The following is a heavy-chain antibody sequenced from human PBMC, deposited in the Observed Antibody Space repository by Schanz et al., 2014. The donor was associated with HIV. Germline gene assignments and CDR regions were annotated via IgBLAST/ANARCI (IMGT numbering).Heavy chain of an antibody. Sequence: EVQLVESGGCLVKPGGSLRLSCAASGFTFMRHTMNWVRQAPGKGLEWVSSISDRSDYLHYADSVKGRFTISRDNAKNTLFLQMNSLRAEDTAVYFCARDVAGCSGTSCYSDAFDIWGQGTLVTVSS. D-gene: IGHD2-2*01. CDR3: ARDVAGCSGTSCYSDAFDI. J-gene: IGHJ3*02. CDR1: GFTFMRHT. CDR2: ISDRSDYL. V-gene: IGHV3-21*02.